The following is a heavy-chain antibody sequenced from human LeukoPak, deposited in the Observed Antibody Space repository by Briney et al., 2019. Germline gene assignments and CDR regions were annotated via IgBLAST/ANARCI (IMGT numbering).Heavy chain of an antibody. J-gene: IGHJ4*02. CDR1: GFTFSSYW. CDR2: IKQDGSEK. Sequence: GRSLRLSCAASGFTFSSYWMSWVRQAPGKGLEWVANIKQDGSEKYYVDSVKGRFTISRDNAKNSLYLQMNSLRAEDTAVYYCARSNRIAAAGSRLPLSYWGQGTLVTVSS. V-gene: IGHV3-7*01. D-gene: IGHD6-13*01. CDR3: ARSNRIAAAGSRLPLSY.